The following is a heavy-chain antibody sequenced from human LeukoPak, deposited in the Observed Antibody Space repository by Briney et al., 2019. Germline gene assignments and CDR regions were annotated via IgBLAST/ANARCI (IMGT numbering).Heavy chain of an antibody. Sequence: GGSLRLSCAASGFIFSRYAMNWVRQAPGKGLEGVSYISSGGSITYYEDSVKGRFTISRDNAKNSLYLQMNSLRAEDTAVYYCARDEFGPWFDPWGQGTLVTVSS. D-gene: IGHD3-16*01. CDR1: GFIFSRYA. CDR3: ARDEFGPWFDP. CDR2: ISSGGSIT. J-gene: IGHJ5*02. V-gene: IGHV3-48*03.